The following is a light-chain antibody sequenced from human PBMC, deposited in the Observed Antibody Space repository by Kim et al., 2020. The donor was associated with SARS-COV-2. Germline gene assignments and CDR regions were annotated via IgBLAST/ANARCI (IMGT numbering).Light chain of an antibody. CDR2: TNN. V-gene: IGLV1-44*01. J-gene: IGLJ2*01. CDR3: AAWDDRLNGVV. Sequence: GHRVTISCSGSSSNIGRNTANWYQQLPGTAPKLLIYTNNQRPSGVPDRFSGSKSGTSASLAISGLQSEDEADYYCAAWDDRLNGVVFGGGTQLTVL. CDR1: SSNIGRNT.